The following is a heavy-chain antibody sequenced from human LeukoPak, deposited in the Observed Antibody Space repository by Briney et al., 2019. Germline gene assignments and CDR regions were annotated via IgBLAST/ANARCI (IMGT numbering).Heavy chain of an antibody. CDR2: IYYSGST. J-gene: IGHJ4*01. Sequence: SETLSLTCTVSGGSISSGDYYWSWIRQPPGKGLEWIGYIYYSGSTSYNPSLKSRVTISLDTSKNQFSLKLSSVTAADTAVYYCARLAYYFDSSAYYVYYFDYWGHGTLVTVSS. V-gene: IGHV4-30-4*01. CDR1: GGSISSGDYY. CDR3: ARLAYYFDSSAYYVYYFDY. D-gene: IGHD3-22*01.